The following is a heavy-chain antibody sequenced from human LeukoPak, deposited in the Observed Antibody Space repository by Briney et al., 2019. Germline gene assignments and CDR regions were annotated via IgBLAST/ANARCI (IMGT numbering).Heavy chain of an antibody. J-gene: IGHJ4*02. CDR2: ISGSGGST. CDR1: GFTLSSYA. Sequence: HAGGSLRLSCAASGFTLSSYAMSWVRQAPGKGLEWVSAISGSGGSTYYADSVKGRFTISRDNSKNTLYLQMNSLRAEDTAVYYCAKLYYDSSGIGFDYWGQGTLVTVSS. CDR3: AKLYYDSSGIGFDY. D-gene: IGHD3-22*01. V-gene: IGHV3-23*01.